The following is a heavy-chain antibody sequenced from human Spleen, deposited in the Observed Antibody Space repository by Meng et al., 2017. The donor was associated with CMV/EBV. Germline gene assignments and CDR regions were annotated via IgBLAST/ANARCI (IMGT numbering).Heavy chain of an antibody. V-gene: IGHV1-18*01. CDR3: VRDRWSPDY. CDR1: GYHFTSYL. Sequence: KVSCQTSGYHFTSYLIPWVRQAPGQGLEWMGWISPYNGNTKYAHKFQGRVTLTTDTSTNTAYMDLRSLQSDDTAVYYCVRDRWSPDYWGQGTLVTVSS. J-gene: IGHJ4*02. CDR2: ISPYNGNT. D-gene: IGHD3-3*01.